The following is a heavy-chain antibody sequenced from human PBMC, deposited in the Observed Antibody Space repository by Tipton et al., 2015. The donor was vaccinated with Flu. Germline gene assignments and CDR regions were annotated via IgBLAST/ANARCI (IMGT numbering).Heavy chain of an antibody. J-gene: IGHJ4*02. Sequence: TLSLTCTVSGGSISSYYWSWIRQPPGKGLEWIGYIYYSGSTNYNPSLKSRVTISVDTSKNQFSLQLSSVTAADTAVYYCARDLGSSGSFDYWGQGTLVTVSS. V-gene: IGHV4-59*01. CDR3: ARDLGSSGSFDY. CDR1: GGSISSYY. D-gene: IGHD6-13*01. CDR2: IYYSGST.